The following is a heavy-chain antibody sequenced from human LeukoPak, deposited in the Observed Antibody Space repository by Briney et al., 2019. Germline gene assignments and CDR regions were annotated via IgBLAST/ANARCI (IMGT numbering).Heavy chain of an antibody. D-gene: IGHD6-19*01. J-gene: IGHJ4*02. CDR3: ARAGRGWYREDYFDY. CDR1: GYTFTSYY. CDR2: INPSGGST. Sequence: ASVKVSCKASGYTFTSYYMHWVRQAPGEGLEWMGIINPSGGSTSYAQKFQGRVTMTRDMSTSTVYMELSSLRSEDTAVYYCARAGRGWYREDYFDYWGQGTLVTVSS. V-gene: IGHV1-46*01.